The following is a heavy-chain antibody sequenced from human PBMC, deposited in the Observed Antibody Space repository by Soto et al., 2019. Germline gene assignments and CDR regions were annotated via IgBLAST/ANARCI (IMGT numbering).Heavy chain of an antibody. J-gene: IGHJ4*02. V-gene: IGHV2-5*02. CDR1: GFSLSTSGVG. CDR2: TYWDDDK. Sequence: QITLKESGPTLVKPTQTLTLTRTFSGFSLSTSGVGVGWIRQPPGKALEWLALTYWDDDKRYSPSLKSRLTITKDTSKNQVVLTITNMDPVDTATYYCAHRQRTVYFDYWGQGTLVTVSS. D-gene: IGHD4-17*01. CDR3: AHRQRTVYFDY.